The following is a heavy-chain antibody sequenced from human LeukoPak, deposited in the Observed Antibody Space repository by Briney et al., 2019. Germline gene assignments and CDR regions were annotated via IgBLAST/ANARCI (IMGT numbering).Heavy chain of an antibody. CDR1: GFTFSSYA. CDR3: ARDRGSGWYSNNWFDP. CDR2: ISYDGSNK. J-gene: IGHJ5*02. D-gene: IGHD6-19*01. Sequence: GGSLRLSCAASGFTFSSYAMHWVRQAPGTGLERVAVISYDGSNKYYADSVKGRFTISRDNSKNTLYLQMNSLRAEDTAVYYCARDRGSGWYSNNWFDPWGQGTLVTVSS. V-gene: IGHV3-30*01.